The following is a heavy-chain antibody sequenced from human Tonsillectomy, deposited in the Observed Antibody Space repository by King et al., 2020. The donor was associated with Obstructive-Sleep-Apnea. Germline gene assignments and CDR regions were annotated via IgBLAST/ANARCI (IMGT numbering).Heavy chain of an antibody. CDR2: IYYSGST. CDR3: ARLPSGWYYFDY. V-gene: IGHV4-59*01. D-gene: IGHD6-19*01. J-gene: IGHJ4*02. Sequence: QLQESGPGLVKPSETLSLTCTVSGGSISSYYWSWIRQPPGKGLEWIGYIYYSGSTNYNPPLKSRVTISVDTSKNQFSLKLSSVTAADTAVYYCARLPSGWYYFDYWGQGTLVTVSS. CDR1: GGSISSYY.